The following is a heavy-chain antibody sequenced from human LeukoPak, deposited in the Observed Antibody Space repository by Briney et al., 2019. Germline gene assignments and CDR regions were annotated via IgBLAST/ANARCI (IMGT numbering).Heavy chain of an antibody. CDR1: GFTFSGYA. CDR2: ISGSSTKI. V-gene: IGHV3-48*02. CDR3: ARPTYYYGSVDAFDI. Sequence: PGGSLRLSCAASGFTFSGYATNWVRQAPGKGLEWVSYISGSSTKIYYAESVKGRFTISRDNAKNSLSLQMNSLRDEDTAVYYCARPTYYYGSVDAFDIWGQGTMVTVSS. J-gene: IGHJ3*02. D-gene: IGHD3-10*01.